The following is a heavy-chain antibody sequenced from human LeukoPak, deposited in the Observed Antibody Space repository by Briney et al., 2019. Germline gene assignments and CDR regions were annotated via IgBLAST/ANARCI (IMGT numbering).Heavy chain of an antibody. CDR2: ISSSSSHI. CDR1: GFTVSSNY. J-gene: IGHJ1*01. V-gene: IGHV3-21*01. CDR3: ARGYCGGDCYGD. D-gene: IGHD2-21*02. Sequence: PGGSLRLSCAASGFTVSSNYMSWVRQAPGKGLEYVSSISSSSSHIYYADSVKGRFTISRDNTKSSLYLQMNSLRAEDMAVYYCARGYCGGDCYGDWGQGTLVTVSS.